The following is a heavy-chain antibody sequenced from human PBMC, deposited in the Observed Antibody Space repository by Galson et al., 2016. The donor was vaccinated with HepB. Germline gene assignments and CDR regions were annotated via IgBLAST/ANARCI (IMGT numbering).Heavy chain of an antibody. D-gene: IGHD5-18*01. Sequence: SLRLSCAASGLIVSSNYISRFRQAPGRGLEWVSVIYFGGDSVHADSVTGRFTISTDNSQNTLYLHMNSLTVEDTGVYYCARGMTGYSSFDYWGRGTLVTVSS. CDR2: IYFGGDS. J-gene: IGHJ4*02. CDR3: ARGMTGYSSFDY. CDR1: GLIVSSNY. V-gene: IGHV3-53*01.